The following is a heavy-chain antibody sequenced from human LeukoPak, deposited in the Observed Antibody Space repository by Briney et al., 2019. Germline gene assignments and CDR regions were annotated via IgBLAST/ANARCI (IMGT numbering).Heavy chain of an antibody. CDR3: ARNVLLWFGEFPYYFDY. CDR1: GGSISSYY. V-gene: IGHV4-59*08. J-gene: IGHJ4*02. Sequence: SETLSLTCTVSGGSISSYYWSWIRQPPGKGLEWIGDIYYSGYTNYNPSLKSRVTISVDTSKNQFSLKPSSVTAADTAVYYCARNVLLWFGEFPYYFDYWGQGTLVTVSS. D-gene: IGHD3-10*01. CDR2: IYYSGYT.